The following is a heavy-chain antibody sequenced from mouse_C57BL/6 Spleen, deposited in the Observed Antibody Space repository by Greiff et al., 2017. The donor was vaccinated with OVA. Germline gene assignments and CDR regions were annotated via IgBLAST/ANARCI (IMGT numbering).Heavy chain of an antibody. Sequence: QVQLQQPGAELVKPGASVKMSCKASGYTFTSYWITWVKQRPGQGLEWIGDIYPGSGSTNYNEKFKSKATLTVDTSSSTAYMQLSSLTSEDSAVYYCARWVNYGSSYRYFDYWGQGTTLTVSS. J-gene: IGHJ2*01. CDR3: ARWVNYGSSYRYFDY. D-gene: IGHD1-1*01. CDR1: GYTFTSYW. V-gene: IGHV1-55*01. CDR2: IYPGSGST.